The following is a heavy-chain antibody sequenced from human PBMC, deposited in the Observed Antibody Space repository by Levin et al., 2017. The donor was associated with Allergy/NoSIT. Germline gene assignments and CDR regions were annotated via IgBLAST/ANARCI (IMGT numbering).Heavy chain of an antibody. D-gene: IGHD3-22*01. J-gene: IGHJ4*02. CDR1: GYTFGSYY. CDR3: ARDLTNSYYESSGSLGH. CDR2: IDPSGGNT. Sequence: ASVKVSCKASGYTFGSYYMRWVRQAPGQGLEWMGIIDPSGGNTSYTQKFQGRVTMTRDTSTSTVYMELSSLRSEDTAVYYCARDLTNSYYESSGSLGHWGQGTLVTVSS. V-gene: IGHV1-46*01.